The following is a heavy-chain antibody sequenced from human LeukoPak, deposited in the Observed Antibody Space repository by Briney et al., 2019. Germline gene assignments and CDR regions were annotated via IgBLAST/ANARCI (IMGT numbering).Heavy chain of an antibody. CDR2: ISGNSDYI. CDR1: GFTFSIYG. Sequence: GGSLRLSCAAFGFTFSIYGMNWVRQAPGKGLEWISYISGNSDYIYQPDSVKGRFFISRDNAQDSLYLHINNLRAEDTAVYYCARDLNAIRNSNFDFWGQGTPVTVSS. J-gene: IGHJ4*02. D-gene: IGHD5-24*01. V-gene: IGHV3-21*05. CDR3: ARDLNAIRNSNFDF.